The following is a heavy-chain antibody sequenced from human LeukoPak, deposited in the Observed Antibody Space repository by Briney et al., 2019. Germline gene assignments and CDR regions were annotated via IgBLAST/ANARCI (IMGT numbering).Heavy chain of an antibody. J-gene: IGHJ4*02. CDR1: GFTVSSNH. D-gene: IGHD1-26*01. Sequence: PGGSLRLSCAASGFTVSSNHMIWQPQAPGKGREGVSDIYSGGSTYYADSEKSRFTISRDNSKNTLYLKLTSLRAEDTAVYYCARAPSGSCYGGWNFDYWGQGTLVTVSS. CDR2: IYSGGST. CDR3: ARAPSGSCYGGWNFDY. V-gene: IGHV3-53*01.